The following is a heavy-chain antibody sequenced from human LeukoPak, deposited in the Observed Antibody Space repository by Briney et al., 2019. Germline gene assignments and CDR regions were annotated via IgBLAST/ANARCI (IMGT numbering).Heavy chain of an antibody. D-gene: IGHD1-26*01. J-gene: IGHJ3*02. CDR1: GFTFSSYW. CDR3: AREQGRVGAPAFDI. V-gene: IGHV3-21*01. CDR2: ISSSSSYI. Sequence: GGSLRLSCAASGFTFSSYWMNWVRQAPGKGLEWVSSISSSSSYIYYADSVKGRFTISRDNAKNSLYLQMNSLRAEDTAVYYCAREQGRVGAPAFDIWGQGTMVTVSS.